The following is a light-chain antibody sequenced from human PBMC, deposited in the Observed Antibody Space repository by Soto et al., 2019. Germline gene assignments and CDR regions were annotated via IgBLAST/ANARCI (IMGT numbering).Light chain of an antibody. CDR3: QSYENSRTGFYV. CDR1: SSDIGAGFD. J-gene: IGLJ1*01. CDR2: GNT. V-gene: IGLV1-40*01. Sequence: LTQPPSVSGAPGQRVTISCTGSSSDIGAGFDVHWYQHLPGTAPKLLIYGNTNRPSGVPGRFSGSKSGTSASLVITGLQAEDEADYYCQSYENSRTGFYVFGTGTKVTVL.